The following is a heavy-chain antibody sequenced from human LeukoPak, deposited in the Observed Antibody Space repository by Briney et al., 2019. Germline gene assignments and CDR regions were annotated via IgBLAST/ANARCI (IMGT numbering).Heavy chain of an antibody. D-gene: IGHD1-26*01. V-gene: IGHV1-46*01. CDR1: VYILTSYY. CDR3: VSSVGATEDFDC. Sequence: ASVKVSRKASVYILTSYYMYWVGPTPRQGLEWVGIINPSGGRTNNAYKFQGRLTMTRDTHTSKHYMELSSQRSDDTPGYYCVSSVGATEDFDCSGPGTLVTLS. CDR2: INPSGGRT. J-gene: IGHJ4*02.